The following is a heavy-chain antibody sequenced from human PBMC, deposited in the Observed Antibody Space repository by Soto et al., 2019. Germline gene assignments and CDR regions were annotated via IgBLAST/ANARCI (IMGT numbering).Heavy chain of an antibody. CDR1: GFTFSSYS. D-gene: IGHD1-26*01. CDR2: ISSSSSTI. CDR3: ARDAGGSYYVWYFDL. J-gene: IGHJ2*01. V-gene: IGHV3-48*02. Sequence: EVQLVESGGGLVQPGGSLRLSCAASGFTFSSYSMNWVRQAPGKGLEWVSYISSSSSTIYYADSVKGRFTISRDNAKNSLYLQMNSLRDEDTAVYYCARDAGGSYYVWYFDLWGRGTLVTVSS.